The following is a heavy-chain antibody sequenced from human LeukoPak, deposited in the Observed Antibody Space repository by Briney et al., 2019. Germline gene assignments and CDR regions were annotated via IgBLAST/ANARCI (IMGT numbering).Heavy chain of an antibody. Sequence: PGGSLRLSCAASGFTFSSYAMSWVRQAPGKGLEWVSAISGSGGSTYYADSVKGRFTISRDNSKNTLYLQMDSLRAEDTAVYYCAKDRIAARRFDYWGQGTLVTVSS. CDR1: GFTFSSYA. D-gene: IGHD6-6*01. J-gene: IGHJ4*02. CDR3: AKDRIAARRFDY. V-gene: IGHV3-23*01. CDR2: ISGSGGST.